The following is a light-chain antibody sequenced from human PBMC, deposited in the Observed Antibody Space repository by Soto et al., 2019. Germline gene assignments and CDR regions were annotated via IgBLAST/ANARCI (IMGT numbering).Light chain of an antibody. CDR1: QSIGNY. CDR2: AAS. CDR3: QQSHRS. J-gene: IGKJ1*01. V-gene: IGKV1-39*01. Sequence: DIQMTQSPSSLSAAVGDRVTITCRASQSIGNYLNWYQKKPGKAPQLLIYAASTLRSGVPSRLSGIGCGADFTLTISRLQPEDFADYYCQQSHRSFGQGTNEDI.